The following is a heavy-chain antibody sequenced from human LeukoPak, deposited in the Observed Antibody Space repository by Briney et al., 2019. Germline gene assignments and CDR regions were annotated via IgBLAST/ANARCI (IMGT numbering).Heavy chain of an antibody. D-gene: IGHD2-15*01. J-gene: IGHJ4*02. CDR1: GGTFSSYA. Sequence: ASVKGSCKASGGTFSSYAISWVRQAPGQGLEWMGGIIPIFGTANYAQKFQGRVTITADESTSTAYMELSSLRSEDTAVYYCARGYCSGGSCYSNLDYWGQGTLVTVSS. CDR2: IIPIFGTA. CDR3: ARGYCSGGSCYSNLDY. V-gene: IGHV1-69*13.